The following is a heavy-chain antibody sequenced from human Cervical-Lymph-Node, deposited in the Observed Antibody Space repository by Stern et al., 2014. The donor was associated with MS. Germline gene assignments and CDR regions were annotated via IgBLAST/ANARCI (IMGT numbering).Heavy chain of an antibody. CDR3: ARDTSSPERSDW. CDR2: ITKFGLS. D-gene: IGHD1-1*01. CDR1: GFTVSRDY. J-gene: IGHJ4*02. Sequence: EVQLVESGGGVIQPGGSLRLSCTASGFTVSRDYMTWVRQAPGKGLEWVPLITKFGLSFYTDSVKGRFTISRDDSKNTVYLHMTSLRAEDTAMYYCARDTSSPERSDWWGQGTLGTVSS. V-gene: IGHV3-53*01.